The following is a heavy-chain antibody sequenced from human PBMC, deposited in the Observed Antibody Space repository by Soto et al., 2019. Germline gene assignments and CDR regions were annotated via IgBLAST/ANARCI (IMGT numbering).Heavy chain of an antibody. V-gene: IGHV4-30-4*01. J-gene: IGHJ4*02. CDR1: GGSISSGDYY. D-gene: IGHD2-21*02. Sequence: QVQLQESGPGLVKPSQTLSLTCTVSGGSISSGDYYWSWIRQPPGKGLEWIGYIYYSGSTYYNPSLKSRVTISVDTSKNQFSLKLSSVTAADTAVYHCARAKGIVVTEDDYYFDYWGQGTLVTVSS. CDR3: ARAKGIVVTEDDYYFDY. CDR2: IYYSGST.